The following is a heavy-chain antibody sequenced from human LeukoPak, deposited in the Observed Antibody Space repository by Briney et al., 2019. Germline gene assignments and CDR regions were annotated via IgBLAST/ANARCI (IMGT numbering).Heavy chain of an antibody. J-gene: IGHJ6*02. CDR1: GFTFSSYA. CDR2: ISGSGGST. Sequence: PGGSLRLSCAASGFTFSSYAMSWVRQAPGKGLEWVSAISGSGGSTYYADSVKGRFTISRDNAKSTLYLQMNSLRAEDTAVYYCVREDARQLVRLYYYYGMDVWGQGTTVTVSS. D-gene: IGHD6-6*01. V-gene: IGHV3-23*01. CDR3: VREDARQLVRLYYYYGMDV.